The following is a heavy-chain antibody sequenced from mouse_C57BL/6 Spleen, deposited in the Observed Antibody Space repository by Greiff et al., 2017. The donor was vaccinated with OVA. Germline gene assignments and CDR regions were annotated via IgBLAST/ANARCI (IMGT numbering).Heavy chain of an antibody. Sequence: VQLQQSGAELVRPGASVKLSCTASGFNIKDDYMHWVKQRPEQGLEWIGWIDPENGDTEYASKFQGKATITADTSSNTAYLQLSSLTSEDTAVYYCTTGYYGSSSYAMDYWGQVTSVTVSS. CDR2: IDPENGDT. V-gene: IGHV14-4*01. CDR1: GFNIKDDY. D-gene: IGHD1-1*01. CDR3: TTGYYGSSSYAMDY. J-gene: IGHJ4*01.